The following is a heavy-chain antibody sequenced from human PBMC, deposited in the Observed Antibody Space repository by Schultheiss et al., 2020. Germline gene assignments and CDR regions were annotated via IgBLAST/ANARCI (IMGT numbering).Heavy chain of an antibody. Sequence: GGSLRLSCAASGFTFSSYSMNWVRQAPGKGLEWVAVISYDGSNKYYADSVKGRFTISRDNSKNTLYLQMNSLRAEDTGLYYCATTGAGDGRPDYWGQGTLVTVSS. CDR3: ATTGAGDGRPDY. D-gene: IGHD5-24*01. CDR2: ISYDGSNK. CDR1: GFTFSSYS. J-gene: IGHJ4*02. V-gene: IGHV3-30*03.